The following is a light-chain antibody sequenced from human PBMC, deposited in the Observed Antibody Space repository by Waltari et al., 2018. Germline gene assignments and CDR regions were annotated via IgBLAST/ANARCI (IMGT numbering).Light chain of an antibody. Sequence: QSALTQPVSVSGSPVQSITISCTGTSSDVGGYNYVSWYQQHPGKAPKLMIFEVRNRPSGISNRFSGSQSGTAASLIISGLHADDEAIYYCSLYTRSSPLALFCGGMMLTVL. CDR1: SSDVGGYNY. V-gene: IGLV2-14*01. J-gene: IGLJ2*01. CDR3: SLYTRSSPLAL. CDR2: EVR.